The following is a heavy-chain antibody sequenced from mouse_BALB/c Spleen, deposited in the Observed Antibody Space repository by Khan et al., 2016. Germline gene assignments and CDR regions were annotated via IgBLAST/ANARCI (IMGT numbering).Heavy chain of an antibody. Sequence: QVQLQQPGAELVRPGTSVKVSCKASGYAFTNYLIEWVKQRPGQGLEWIGVINPGSGGTNYNEKFKGKATLTADKSSSTAYMQLSSLTSDDSAVSFCARSATVDYFDYWGQGTTLTVSS. CDR2: INPGSGGT. J-gene: IGHJ2*01. V-gene: IGHV1-54*01. CDR3: ARSATVDYFDY. CDR1: GYAFTNYL. D-gene: IGHD1-1*01.